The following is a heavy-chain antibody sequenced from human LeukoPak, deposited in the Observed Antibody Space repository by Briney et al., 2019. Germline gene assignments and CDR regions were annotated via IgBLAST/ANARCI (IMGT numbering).Heavy chain of an antibody. D-gene: IGHD6-13*01. CDR1: GGSISSYY. Sequence: SETLSLTCTVSGGSISSYYWSWIRQPPGKGLEWIGYIYYSGSTNYNPSLKSRVTISVDTSKNQFSLKLSSVTAADTAVYYCARGLTAAAIDYWGQGTLVTVSS. V-gene: IGHV4-59*12. J-gene: IGHJ4*02. CDR3: ARGLTAAAIDY. CDR2: IYYSGST.